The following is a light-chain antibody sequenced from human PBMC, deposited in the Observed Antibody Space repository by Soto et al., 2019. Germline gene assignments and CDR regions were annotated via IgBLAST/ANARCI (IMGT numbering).Light chain of an antibody. V-gene: IGKV3-15*01. CDR1: QSVSSN. CDR3: QPYNNWPPA. J-gene: IGKJ1*01. Sequence: EIVMTQSPATLSVSPGGRATLSCRASQSVSSNLAWYQQKPGQAPRLLIYGASTRATGIPARFSGSGSGTEFTLTISSLQSEDFAVYYCQPYNNWPPAFGQGTKVEIK. CDR2: GAS.